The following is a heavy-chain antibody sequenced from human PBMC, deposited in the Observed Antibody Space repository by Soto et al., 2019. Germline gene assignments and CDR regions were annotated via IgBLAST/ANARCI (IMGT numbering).Heavy chain of an antibody. V-gene: IGHV4-30-4*01. D-gene: IGHD3-10*01. CDR2: IYYSGST. J-gene: IGHJ4*02. CDR3: ASRKSSPYFDY. Sequence: SETLSLTCPVSGGYISSGYYYWSWIRQPPGKGLEWIGSIYYSGSTYYNPSLKSRVTISVDTSKKQFPLKLSSVTAADTAVYYCASRKSSPYFDYWGQGTLVTVSS. CDR1: GGYISSGYYY.